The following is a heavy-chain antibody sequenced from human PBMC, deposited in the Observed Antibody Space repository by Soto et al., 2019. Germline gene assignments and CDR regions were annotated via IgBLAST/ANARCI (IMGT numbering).Heavy chain of an antibody. D-gene: IGHD5-18*01. J-gene: IGHJ4*02. V-gene: IGHV3-9*01. CDR2: ISWNSGNI. CDR1: GFTFDDYA. CDR3: VRSKGGYSYGTPFDY. Sequence: EVQLEESGGALVQPGRSLRLSCAASGFTFDDYAMHWVRQVLGKGLEWVSSISWNSGNIGYADSVKGRFTTSRDNAKNSLYLPMNSLIPEDTALYYCVRSKGGYSYGTPFDYWGQGTLVTVSS.